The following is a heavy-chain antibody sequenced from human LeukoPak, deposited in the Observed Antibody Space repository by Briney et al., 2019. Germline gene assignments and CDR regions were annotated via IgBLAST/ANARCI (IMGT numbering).Heavy chain of an antibody. CDR1: GYTFTSYG. CDR2: ISAYDGNT. CDR3: ARDARYYYDSSGYYYGPTGY. J-gene: IGHJ4*02. Sequence: ASVKVSCKASGYTFTSYGISWVRQAPGQGLEWMGWISAYDGNTNYAQKLQGRVTVTTDTSTSTAYMELRSLRSDDTAVYYCARDARYYYDSSGYYYGPTGYWGQGTLVTVSS. V-gene: IGHV1-18*01. D-gene: IGHD3-22*01.